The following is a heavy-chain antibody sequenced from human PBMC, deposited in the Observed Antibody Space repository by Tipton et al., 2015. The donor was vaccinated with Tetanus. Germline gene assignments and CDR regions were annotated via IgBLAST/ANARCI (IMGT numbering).Heavy chain of an antibody. CDR3: ARGGGDNWNFWPD. CDR1: GDSISNYH. Sequence: TLSLTCTVSGDSISNYHWSWIRQPPGKGLEWIGYIYYRGNTNYNPSLKKRVTISVDTSKNQFPLKLNSATAADTAVYYCARGGGDNWNFWPDWGQGTLVTVFS. V-gene: IGHV4-59*01. D-gene: IGHD1-7*01. J-gene: IGHJ4*02. CDR2: IYYRGNT.